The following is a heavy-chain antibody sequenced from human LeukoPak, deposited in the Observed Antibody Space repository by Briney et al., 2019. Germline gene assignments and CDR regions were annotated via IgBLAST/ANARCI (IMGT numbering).Heavy chain of an antibody. V-gene: IGHV3-30-3*01. CDR2: ISYDGSNK. D-gene: IGHD3-10*01. CDR1: GFTFSSYA. J-gene: IGHJ4*02. CDR3: ARDQGV. Sequence: GGSLRPSCAASGFTFSSYAMHWVRQAPGKGLEWVAVISYDGSNKYYADSVKGRFTISRDNSKNTLYLQMNSLRAEDTAVYYCARDQGVWGQGTLVTVSS.